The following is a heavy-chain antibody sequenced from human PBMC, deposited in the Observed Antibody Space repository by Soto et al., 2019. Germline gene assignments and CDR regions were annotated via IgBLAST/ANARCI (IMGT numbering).Heavy chain of an antibody. CDR3: AKEGEVPAARSSHFDY. J-gene: IGHJ4*02. CDR1: GFTFSSYG. V-gene: IGHV3-30*18. Sequence: GGSLRLSCAASGFTFSSYGMHWVRQAPGKGLEWVAVISYDGSNKYYADSVKGRFTISRDNSKNTLYLQMNSLRAEDTAVYYCAKEGEVPAARSSHFDYWGQGTLVTVSS. CDR2: ISYDGSNK. D-gene: IGHD2-2*01.